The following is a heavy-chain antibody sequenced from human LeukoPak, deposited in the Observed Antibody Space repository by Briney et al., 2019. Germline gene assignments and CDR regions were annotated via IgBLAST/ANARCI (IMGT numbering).Heavy chain of an antibody. CDR3: ARDLAPLAHYYGMDV. D-gene: IGHD2-15*01. Sequence: PGGSLRLSRAASGFTVSSNYMSWVRQAPVKGLEWVSVIYSGGSTYYADSVKGRFTISRDNSKNTLYLQMNSLRAEDTAVYYCARDLAPLAHYYGMDVWGQGTTVTVSS. V-gene: IGHV3-66*01. CDR1: GFTVSSNY. J-gene: IGHJ6*02. CDR2: IYSGGST.